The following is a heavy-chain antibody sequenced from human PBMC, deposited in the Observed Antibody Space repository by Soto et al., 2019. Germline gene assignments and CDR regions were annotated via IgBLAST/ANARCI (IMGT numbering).Heavy chain of an antibody. Sequence: EVQLVESGGGLVQPGGSLRLSCAASGFTFSSYWMHWVRQAPGKGLVWVSRINSDGSSTSYADYVKGRFTISRDNAKNTLYLQMNSLRAEETAMYYCAIRASYYDSSGYFDYWGQGTLVTVSS. CDR1: GFTFSSYW. V-gene: IGHV3-74*01. D-gene: IGHD3-22*01. J-gene: IGHJ4*02. CDR3: AIRASYYDSSGYFDY. CDR2: INSDGSST.